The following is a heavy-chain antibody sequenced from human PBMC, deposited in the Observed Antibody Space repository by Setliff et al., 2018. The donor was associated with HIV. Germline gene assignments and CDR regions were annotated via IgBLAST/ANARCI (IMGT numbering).Heavy chain of an antibody. CDR2: IFHTGSA. V-gene: IGHV4-59*08. Sequence: SETLSLTCTVSGASMRDYYWTWIRQSPGKGLEWIRHIFHTGSATYNPSLRSRLTMSIDTSSGQFSLRLTSVTAADAAVYYCARQVSIPGVAVTPLDYWGQGSLVTVSS. CDR3: ARQVSIPGVAVTPLDY. D-gene: IGHD3-3*01. CDR1: GASMRDYY. J-gene: IGHJ4*02.